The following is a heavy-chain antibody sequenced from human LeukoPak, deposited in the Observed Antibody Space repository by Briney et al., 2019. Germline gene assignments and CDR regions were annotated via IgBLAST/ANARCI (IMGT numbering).Heavy chain of an antibody. J-gene: IGHJ4*02. CDR2: TSYSGTT. V-gene: IGHV4-59*01. CDR1: GGSISGDY. CDR3: ARDTNYGDYV. Sequence: PSETLSLTCTVSGGSISGDYWSWIRQPPGKGLEWIGYTSYSGTTNYNPSLKSRITISVGTSKNQFSLMLSSVTAADTAVYYCARDTNYGDYVWGQGTLVTVSS. D-gene: IGHD4-17*01.